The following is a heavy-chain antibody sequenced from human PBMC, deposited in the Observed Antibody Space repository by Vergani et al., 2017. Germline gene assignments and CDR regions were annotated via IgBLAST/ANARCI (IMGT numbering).Heavy chain of an antibody. CDR3: ARNYYDSSGYTDAFDI. D-gene: IGHD3-22*01. CDR2: IYYSGGT. V-gene: IGHV4-59*01. CDR1: GGSISSYY. Sequence: QVQLKESGPGLVKPSETLSLTCTVSGGSISSYYWSWIRQPPGKGLEWIGYIYYSGGTNYNPSRKSRVTISVDTSKNQFSLKLSSVTAADTAVYYCARNYYDSSGYTDAFDIWGQGTMVTVSS. J-gene: IGHJ3*02.